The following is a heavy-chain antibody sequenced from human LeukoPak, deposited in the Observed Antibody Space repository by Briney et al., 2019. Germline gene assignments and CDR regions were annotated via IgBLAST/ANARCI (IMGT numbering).Heavy chain of an antibody. CDR3: ARDVRKQGLWS. CDR2: ISGTGRST. CDR1: GFTFSRYA. D-gene: IGHD3-10*01. J-gene: IGHJ4*02. V-gene: IGHV3-23*01. Sequence: GGSLRLSCADSGFTFSRYAMRWVRQAPGKGVEWVSAISGTGRSTYYAATLKHRFTISRDPSKNTLYLQMSSLRAEDTAVYYCARDVRKQGLWSWGQGTLVTVSS.